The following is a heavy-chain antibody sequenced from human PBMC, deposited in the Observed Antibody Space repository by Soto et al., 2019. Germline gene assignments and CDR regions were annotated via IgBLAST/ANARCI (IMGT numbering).Heavy chain of an antibody. CDR2: IIPISGTA. J-gene: IGHJ6*02. D-gene: IGHD2-2*01. V-gene: IGHV1-69*01. CDR3: ARSQGSSTSLEIYYYYYYGMDV. Sequence: QVQLVQSGAEVKKPGSSVKVSCKASVGTFSSYAISWVRQAPGQGLEWMGGIIPISGTANYAQKFQGRVTITADESTSTAYMELSSLRSEDTAVYYCARSQGSSTSLEIYYYYYYGMDVWGQGTTVTVPS. CDR1: VGTFSSYA.